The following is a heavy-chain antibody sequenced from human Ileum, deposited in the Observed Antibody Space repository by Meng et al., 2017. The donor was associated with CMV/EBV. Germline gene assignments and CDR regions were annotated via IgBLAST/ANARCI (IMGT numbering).Heavy chain of an antibody. CDR1: GYTFSSYS. CDR3: ARDHASSSQLLDY. Sequence: VHWVQAGAEVKNIGASVKVSCKASGYTFSSYSFSWVRQAPGQGLEWMGWISAYNGDIKYAQKFRDRVTMTTDTSTSTAYMDLRGLRSDDTAVYYCARDHASSSQLLDYWGQGTPVTVSS. J-gene: IGHJ4*02. D-gene: IGHD6-6*01. V-gene: IGHV1-18*04. CDR2: ISAYNGDI.